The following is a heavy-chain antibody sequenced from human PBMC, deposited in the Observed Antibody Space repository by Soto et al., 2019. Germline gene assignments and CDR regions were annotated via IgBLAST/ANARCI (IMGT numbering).Heavy chain of an antibody. CDR2: LNAGNSNR. Sequence: ASVKVSCKASGYTFTSYGISWVRQAPGQRLEWLGWLNAGNSNREYSQKFQGRIIMAKDTSASTAYMELSSLRSEDTAVYYCARGYDFVWGSYRSDAFDIWGQGTMVTVSS. CDR3: ARGYDFVWGSYRSDAFDI. J-gene: IGHJ3*02. V-gene: IGHV1-3*01. D-gene: IGHD3-16*02. CDR1: GYTFTSYG.